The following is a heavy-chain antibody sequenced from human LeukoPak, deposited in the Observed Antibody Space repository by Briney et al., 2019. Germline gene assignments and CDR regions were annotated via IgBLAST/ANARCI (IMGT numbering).Heavy chain of an antibody. CDR1: GYSFTSYL. D-gene: IGHD2-21*01. Sequence: GESLRISFKGSGYSFTSYLIGWVRPMPGKGLEWMGMIYPGDSETKYSPSFQGQVTISADKSLSTAFLPCSSPKASDTARYYRPRRGGYFSPYWGEGTLVSVSS. V-gene: IGHV5-51*01. J-gene: IGHJ4*02. CDR2: IYPGDSET. CDR3: PRRGGYFSPY.